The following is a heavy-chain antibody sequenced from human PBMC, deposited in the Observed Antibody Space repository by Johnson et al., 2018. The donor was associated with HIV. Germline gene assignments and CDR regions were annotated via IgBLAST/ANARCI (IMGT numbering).Heavy chain of an antibody. CDR3: AKAIGGHDAFDI. CDR1: GFTFSSYA. D-gene: IGHD3-16*01. Sequence: QVLLVESGGGVVQPGRSLRLSCAASGFTFSSYAMHWVRQAPGKGLEWVAVISYDGSNKYYADSVKGRFTISRDNSKNTLYLQMNSLRAEDTAVYYCAKAIGGHDAFDIWGQGTMVTVSS. CDR2: ISYDGSNK. J-gene: IGHJ3*02. V-gene: IGHV3-30*04.